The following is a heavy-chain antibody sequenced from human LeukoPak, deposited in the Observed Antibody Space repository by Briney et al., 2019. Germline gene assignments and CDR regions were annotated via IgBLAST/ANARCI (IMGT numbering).Heavy chain of an antibody. Sequence: GGSLRLSCAASGFTFSTYSMSWIRQAPGKGLEWVSTLNGGSTLIYYADSVEGRFTISRDNSRNTVYLQMDSLRAEDTAVYYCARVALPYYQLLHRYNWFDPWGQGTLVTVSS. CDR2: LNGGSTLI. D-gene: IGHD2-2*01. J-gene: IGHJ5*02. CDR1: GFTFSTYS. CDR3: ARVALPYYQLLHRYNWFDP. V-gene: IGHV3-23*01.